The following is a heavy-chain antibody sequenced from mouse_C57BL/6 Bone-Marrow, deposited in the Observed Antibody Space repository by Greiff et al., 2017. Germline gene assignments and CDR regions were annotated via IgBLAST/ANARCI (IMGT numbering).Heavy chain of an antibody. V-gene: IGHV1-81*01. CDR3: ARRVVGEYFDV. Sequence: VQLQESGAELARPGASVKLSCKASGYTFTSYGISWVKQRTGQGLEWIGEIYPRSGNTYYNEKFKGKATLTADKSSSTAYMELRRLTSEDSAVYFCARRVVGEYFDVWGTGTTVTVSS. D-gene: IGHD1-1*01. CDR2: IYPRSGNT. CDR1: GYTFTSYG. J-gene: IGHJ1*03.